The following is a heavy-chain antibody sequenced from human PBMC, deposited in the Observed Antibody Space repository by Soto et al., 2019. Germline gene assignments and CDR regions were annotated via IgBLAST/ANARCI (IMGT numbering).Heavy chain of an antibody. CDR2: IYWNDDK. J-gene: IGHJ6*02. Sequence: SGPTLVNPTQTLTLTCTFSGFSLSTSGVGVGWIRQPPGKALEWLALIYWNDDKRYSPSLKSRLTITKDTSKNQVVLTMTNMDPVDTATYYCAHRLEGRAVAGRYYYYGMDVWGQGTTVNVSS. D-gene: IGHD6-19*01. CDR1: GFSLSTSGVG. V-gene: IGHV2-5*01. CDR3: AHRLEGRAVAGRYYYYGMDV.